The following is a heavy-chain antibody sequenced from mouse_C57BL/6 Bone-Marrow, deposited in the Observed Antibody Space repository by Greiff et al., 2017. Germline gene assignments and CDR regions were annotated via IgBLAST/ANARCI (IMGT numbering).Heavy chain of an antibody. Sequence: QVHVKQSGAELVKPGASVKISCKASGYAFSSYWMNWVKQRPGKGLEWIGQIYPGDGDTNYNGKFKGKATLTADKSSSTAYMQLSSLPSEDSAAYFCATGFAYWGQGTLVTVSA. CDR2: IYPGDGDT. V-gene: IGHV1-80*01. J-gene: IGHJ3*01. CDR1: GYAFSSYW. CDR3: ATGFAY.